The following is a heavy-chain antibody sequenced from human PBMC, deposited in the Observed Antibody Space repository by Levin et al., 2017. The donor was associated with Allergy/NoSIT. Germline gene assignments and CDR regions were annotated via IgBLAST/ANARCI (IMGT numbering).Heavy chain of an antibody. Sequence: GGSLRLSCAASGFTFSRYAMSWVRQAPGKGLEWVSGISGSGGSTYYAESVKGRFTISRDNSKNTLYLQMSSLRAEDTAVYYCAKDLYGEQQLLQGDYWGQGTLVSVSS. V-gene: IGHV3-23*01. D-gene: IGHD6-13*01. CDR3: AKDLYGEQQLLQGDY. J-gene: IGHJ4*02. CDR1: GFTFSRYA. CDR2: ISGSGGST.